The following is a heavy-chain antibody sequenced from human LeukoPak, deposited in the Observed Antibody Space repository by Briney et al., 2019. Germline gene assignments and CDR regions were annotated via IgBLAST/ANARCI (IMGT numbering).Heavy chain of an antibody. J-gene: IGHJ4*02. CDR3: ARALDSSGWGNPIDY. CDR2: INPSGGST. Sequence: GASVKVSCKASGYTFTSYGISWVRQAPGQGLEWMGIINPSGGSTSYAQKFQGRVTMTRDMSTSTVYMELSSLRSEDTAVNYCARALDSSGWGNPIDYWGQGTLVTVSS. V-gene: IGHV1-46*01. D-gene: IGHD6-19*01. CDR1: GYTFTSYG.